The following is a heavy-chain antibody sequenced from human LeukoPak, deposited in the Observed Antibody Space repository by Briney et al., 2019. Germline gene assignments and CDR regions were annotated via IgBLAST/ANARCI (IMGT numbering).Heavy chain of an antibody. V-gene: IGHV3-23*01. CDR3: AGEGLNYYGMDV. CDR1: GFTFTTYA. CDR2: VSKGDGTT. J-gene: IGHJ6*02. Sequence: GGSLRLSCAASGFTFTTYAMSWVRQAPGKGLEWVSSVSKGDGTTYYADSVKGRFTISRDNAKNTLYLQMNSLRAEDTAVYYCAGEGLNYYGMDVWGQGTTVTVSS. D-gene: IGHD7-27*01.